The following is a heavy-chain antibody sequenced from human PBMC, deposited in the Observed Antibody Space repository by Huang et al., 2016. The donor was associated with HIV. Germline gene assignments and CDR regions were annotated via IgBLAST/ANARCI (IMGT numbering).Heavy chain of an antibody. CDR3: ARAPHYGSGSYYY. CDR1: GGSFSGYY. Sequence: QVQLHQWGAGLLKPSETLSLTCAVYGGSFSGYYWSWIRQPPGKGLEWIGEITHSGSTNYNSSLKSRVTISEETSTNQFSRKLSSVTAADTAVYYCARAPHYGSGSYYYWGQGTLVTVSS. D-gene: IGHD3-10*01. CDR2: ITHSGST. J-gene: IGHJ4*02. V-gene: IGHV4-34*01.